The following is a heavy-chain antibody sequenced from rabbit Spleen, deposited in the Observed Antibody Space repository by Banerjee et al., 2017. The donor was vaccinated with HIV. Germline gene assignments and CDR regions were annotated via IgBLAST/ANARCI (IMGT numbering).Heavy chain of an antibody. CDR2: IDPIFGST. Sequence: QEQLVESGGGLVQPGGSLKLSCKASGFDLNSYGVSWVRQAPGKGLEWIGYIDPIFGSTYYASWVNGRFTVSSHNAQNTLYLQLNSLTVADTATYFCARDTGSSFSSYGMDLWGPGTLVTVS. D-gene: IGHD8-1*01. V-gene: IGHV1S47*01. J-gene: IGHJ6*01. CDR1: GFDLNSYG. CDR3: ARDTGSSFSSYGMDL.